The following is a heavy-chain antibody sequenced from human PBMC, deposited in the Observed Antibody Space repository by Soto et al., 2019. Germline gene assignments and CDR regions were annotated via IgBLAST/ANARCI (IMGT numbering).Heavy chain of an antibody. V-gene: IGHV3-30*18. J-gene: IGHJ6*02. CDR3: AKSLPLWGMDV. CDR2: ISYDGSNK. Sequence: QVQLVESGGGVVQPGRSLRLSCAASGFTFSSYGMHWVRQAPGKGLEWVAVISYDGSNKYYADSVKGRFTISRDNSKNTLYLQMNSLRAEDTGVYYCAKSLPLWGMDVWGQGTTVTVSS. D-gene: IGHD3-16*01. CDR1: GFTFSSYG.